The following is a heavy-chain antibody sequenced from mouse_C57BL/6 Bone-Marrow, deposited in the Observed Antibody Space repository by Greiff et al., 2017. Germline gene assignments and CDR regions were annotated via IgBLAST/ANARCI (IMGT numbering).Heavy chain of an antibody. CDR2: IYPGSGST. CDR1: GYTFTSYW. CDR3: AGLYYDYDVRFAY. V-gene: IGHV1-55*01. J-gene: IGHJ3*01. D-gene: IGHD2-4*01. Sequence: QVQLQQPGAELVKPGASVKMSCKASGYTFTSYWITWVKQRPGQGLEWIGDIYPGSGSTNYNEKFKSKATLTVDTSSSTAYMQLSSLTSEDSAVYYCAGLYYDYDVRFAYWGQGTLVTVSA.